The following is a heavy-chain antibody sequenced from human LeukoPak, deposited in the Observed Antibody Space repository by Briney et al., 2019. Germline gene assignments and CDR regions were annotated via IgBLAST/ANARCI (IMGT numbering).Heavy chain of an antibody. CDR2: ISAYNGNT. J-gene: IGHJ4*02. Sequence: ASVKVSCKASGYTFTSYGISWVRQAPGQGLEWMAWISAYNGNTDYAQNLRGRVTMTTDTSTSTAYMELRSLRSDDTAVYYCARDSVDGSGTYYNDSPDYWGQGTLVTVSS. CDR1: GYTFTSYG. V-gene: IGHV1-18*01. D-gene: IGHD3-10*01. CDR3: ARDSVDGSGTYYNDSPDY.